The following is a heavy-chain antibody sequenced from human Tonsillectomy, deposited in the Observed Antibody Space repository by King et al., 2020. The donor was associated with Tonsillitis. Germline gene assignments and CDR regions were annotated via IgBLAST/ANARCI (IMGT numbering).Heavy chain of an antibody. J-gene: IGHJ4*02. CDR1: GFTFSSYG. V-gene: IGHV3-33*08. Sequence: VQLVESGGGVVQPGRSLRLSCAASGFTFSSYGMHLVRQAPGKGLEWVAVIWYDGSNKYYADSVKGRFTIPRDNSKNTLYLQMNSLRAEDTAVYYCAREGISGGLDYWGQGTLVTVSS. CDR2: IWYDGSNK. CDR3: AREGISGGLDY. D-gene: IGHD2-15*01.